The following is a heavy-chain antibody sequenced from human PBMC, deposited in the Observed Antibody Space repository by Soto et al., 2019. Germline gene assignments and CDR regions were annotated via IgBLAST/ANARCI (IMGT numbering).Heavy chain of an antibody. CDR1: GGTFSNYA. V-gene: IGHV1-69*06. CDR2: IIPIFGAA. CDR3: ARGRGFYSSSDEFYFYSMDV. D-gene: IGHD6-6*01. Sequence: QEQLVQSGAEVKKPGSSVKVSCKASGGTFSNYAVTWVRQAPGQGLEWMGGIIPIFGAATYTQKFQGRVTVTADKYTGTAYMELSSLRSEDTAVYYCARGRGFYSSSDEFYFYSMDVRGQGTTVTVSS. J-gene: IGHJ6*02.